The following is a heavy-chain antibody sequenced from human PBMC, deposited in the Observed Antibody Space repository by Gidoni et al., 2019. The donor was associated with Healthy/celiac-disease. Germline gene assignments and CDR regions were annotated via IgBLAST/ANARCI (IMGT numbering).Heavy chain of an antibody. D-gene: IGHD2-15*01. CDR2: IIPIFGTA. Sequence: QVQLVQSGAEVKKPGSSVKVSCKASGGTFSSYAISWVRQAPGQGLEWMGGIIPIFGTANYAQKFQGRVTITADESTSTAYMELSSLRSEDTAVYYCARSPGYCSGGSCYSDWFDPWGQGTLVTVSS. V-gene: IGHV1-69*01. J-gene: IGHJ5*02. CDR3: ARSPGYCSGGSCYSDWFDP. CDR1: GGTFSSYA.